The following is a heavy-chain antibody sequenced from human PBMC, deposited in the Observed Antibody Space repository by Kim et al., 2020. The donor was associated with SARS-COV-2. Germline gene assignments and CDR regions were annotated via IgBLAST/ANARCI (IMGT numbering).Heavy chain of an antibody. V-gene: IGHV4-39*01. CDR1: GGSISSSSYY. Sequence: SETLSLTCTVSGGSISSSSYYWGWIRQPPGKGLEWIGSIYYSGSTYYNPSLKSRVTISVDTSKNQFSLKLSSVTAADTAVYYCARTTYYYDSSALLDAFDIWGQGTMVTVSS. CDR2: IYYSGST. CDR3: ARTTYYYDSSALLDAFDI. D-gene: IGHD3-22*01. J-gene: IGHJ3*02.